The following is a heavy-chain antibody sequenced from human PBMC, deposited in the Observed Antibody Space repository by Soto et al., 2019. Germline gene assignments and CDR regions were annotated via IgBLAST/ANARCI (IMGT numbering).Heavy chain of an antibody. V-gene: IGHV1-18*04. Sequence: QVQLVQSGAEVKKPGASVKVSCKASGYTFTSYGISWVRQAPGQGLEWMGWISAYNGNTNYAQKLQGRVTMTTDTSTSTAYMELRSLRSDDTAVYDCARLVGRWGFGNSGWFDPWGQGTLVTVSS. CDR3: ARLVGRWGFGNSGWFDP. J-gene: IGHJ5*02. CDR2: ISAYNGNT. D-gene: IGHD3-10*01. CDR1: GYTFTSYG.